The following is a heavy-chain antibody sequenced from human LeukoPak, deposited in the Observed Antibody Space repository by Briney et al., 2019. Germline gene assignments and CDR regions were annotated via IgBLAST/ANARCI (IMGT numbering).Heavy chain of an antibody. J-gene: IGHJ4*02. CDR3: AKDISDLHGGPIFDY. V-gene: IGHV3-9*01. CDR2: ISWNSGSI. D-gene: IGHD3-16*01. Sequence: GGSLRLSCAASGFTFDGYAMHWVRQAPGKGLEWVSGISWNSGSIGYADSVKGRFTISRDNAKNSLYLQMNSLRAEDTALYYCAKDISDLHGGPIFDYWGQGTLVTVSS. CDR1: GFTFDGYA.